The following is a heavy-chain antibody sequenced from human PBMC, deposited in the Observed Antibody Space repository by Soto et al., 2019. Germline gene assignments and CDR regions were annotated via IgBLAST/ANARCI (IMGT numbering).Heavy chain of an antibody. J-gene: IGHJ6*02. CDR1: GFTFNNYG. CDR3: AKSRDGYNFYFYDGMDV. V-gene: IGHV3-30*18. Sequence: QVQLVESGGGVVQPGRSLRLSCAASGFTFNNYGMHWVRQAPGKGLEWVAHILYDGGKNYYADYVKGRFTISRDNSKNTLYLQMNSLTAEDTAVYFCAKSRDGYNFYFYDGMDVWGQGTAVTVSS. D-gene: IGHD5-12*01. CDR2: ILYDGGKN.